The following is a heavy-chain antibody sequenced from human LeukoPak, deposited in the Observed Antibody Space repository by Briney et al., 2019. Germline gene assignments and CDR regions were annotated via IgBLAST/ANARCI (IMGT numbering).Heavy chain of an antibody. CDR3: AKDVPGGWWYFDL. CDR1: RFTFSSYF. J-gene: IGHJ2*01. Sequence: PGGSLRLSCAASRFTFSSYFMSWVRQAPGKGLEWVSVISGSGGTTYYAVSVKGRFTISRDNSKNTLYLQMNSLRAEDTAVYYCAKDVPGGWWYFDLWGRGTPVTVSS. V-gene: IGHV3-23*01. D-gene: IGHD6-19*01. CDR2: ISGSGGTT.